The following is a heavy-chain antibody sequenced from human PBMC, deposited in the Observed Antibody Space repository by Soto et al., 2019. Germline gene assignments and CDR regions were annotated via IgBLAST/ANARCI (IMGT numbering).Heavy chain of an antibody. J-gene: IGHJ6*02. Sequence: GSLRLSGAASVFTFSSYAMSWVRQAPGKGLEWVSAISGSGGSTYYADSVKGRFTISRDNSKNTLYLQMNSLRAEDTAVYYCAKDFFDYGDPLGDVWGQGTTVTVSS. CDR1: VFTFSSYA. CDR2: ISGSGGST. V-gene: IGHV3-23*01. D-gene: IGHD4-17*01. CDR3: AKDFFDYGDPLGDV.